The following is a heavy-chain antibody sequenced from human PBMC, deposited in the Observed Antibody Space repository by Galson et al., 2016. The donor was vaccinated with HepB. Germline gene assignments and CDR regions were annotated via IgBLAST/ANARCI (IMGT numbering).Heavy chain of an antibody. CDR3: ARVSGPWVGVPAAKVYFDL. D-gene: IGHD2-2*01. Sequence: SLRLSCAASGFTFKYHAMNWVRQAPGSGLEWVTVISDGGTAHYADSVKGRFTISRDNSKNTVYLQMDSLRAEDRAEYYCARVSGPWVGVPAAKVYFDLWGQGTLVIVSS. V-gene: IGHV3-23*01. J-gene: IGHJ4*02. CDR2: ISDGGTA. CDR1: GFTFKYHA.